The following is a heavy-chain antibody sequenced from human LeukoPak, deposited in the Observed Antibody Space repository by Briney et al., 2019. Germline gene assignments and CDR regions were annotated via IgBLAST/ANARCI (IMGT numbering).Heavy chain of an antibody. V-gene: IGHV3-21*01. CDR2: ISSSSDYI. Sequence: GGSLRLSCAASGFTFSTYSMNWVRQAPGKGLEWVSSISSSSDYIYYADSVKGRFSITRDNARNSLYLQMNSLRAEDTAMYFCVRDVGAVRGEVYFDYWGQGTLVTVSS. CDR1: GFTFSTYS. CDR3: VRDVGAVRGEVYFDY. J-gene: IGHJ4*02. D-gene: IGHD3-10*01.